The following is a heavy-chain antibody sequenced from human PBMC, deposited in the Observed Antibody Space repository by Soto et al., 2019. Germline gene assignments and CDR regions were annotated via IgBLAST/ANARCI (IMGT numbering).Heavy chain of an antibody. J-gene: IGHJ5*02. V-gene: IGHV3-23*01. Sequence: EVQLLESGGGLVQPGGSLRLSCAADGFTFSSYAMSWVRQAPGQGLEWVSAISGSGGSTYYADSVKGRFTISRDNSKNTLYLQMNSRRAEDTAVYYCSKPEWGGWFDPWGQGTLVTVSS. CDR1: GFTFSSYA. D-gene: IGHD1-26*01. CDR2: ISGSGGST. CDR3: SKPEWGGWFDP.